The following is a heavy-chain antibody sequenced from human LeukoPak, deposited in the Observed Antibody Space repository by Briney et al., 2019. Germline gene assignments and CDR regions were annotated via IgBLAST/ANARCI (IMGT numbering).Heavy chain of an antibody. J-gene: IGHJ4*02. V-gene: IGHV3-23*01. CDR3: AKGALGYCSSASCSSFDY. CDR2: ISGSGGST. CDR1: GFTFSNYG. Sequence: HSGGSLRLSCAASGFTFSNYGMSWVRQAPGKGLEWVSAISGSGGSTYYADSVKGRFTISRDNSKNTLYLEVNSLRAEDAAIYYCAKGALGYCSSASCSSFDYWGQGTLVAVSS. D-gene: IGHD2-2*01.